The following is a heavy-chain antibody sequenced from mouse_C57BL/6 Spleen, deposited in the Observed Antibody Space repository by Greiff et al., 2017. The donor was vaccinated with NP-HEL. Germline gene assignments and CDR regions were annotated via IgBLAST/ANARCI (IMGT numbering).Heavy chain of an antibody. CDR1: GFTFSSYG. CDR2: ISSGGSYT. V-gene: IGHV5-6*01. CDR3: ARHDYGRRNFAY. J-gene: IGHJ3*01. D-gene: IGHD1-1*01. Sequence: EVMLVESGGDLVKPGGSLKLSCAASGFTFSSYGMSWVRQTPDKRLEWVATISSGGSYTYYPDSVKGRFTISRDNAKNTLYLQMSSLKSEDTAMYYCARHDYGRRNFAYWGPGTLVTVSA.